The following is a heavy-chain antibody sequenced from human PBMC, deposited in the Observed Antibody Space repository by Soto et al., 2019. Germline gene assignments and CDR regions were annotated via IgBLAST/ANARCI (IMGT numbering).Heavy chain of an antibody. J-gene: IGHJ6*02. CDR1: GGTFSSYA. D-gene: IGHD2-2*03. V-gene: IGHV1-69*12. CDR2: IIPIFGTA. CDR3: ARGGYCGPTVDYYGMAV. Sequence: QVQLVQSGAEVKKPGSSVKVSCKASGGTFSSYAISWVRQAPGQGLEWMGGIIPIFGTANYAQKFQGRVTITADEPTSSAYIELCSLRSEGTAVYYRARGGYCGPTVDYYGMAVWGQVGTVTVCS.